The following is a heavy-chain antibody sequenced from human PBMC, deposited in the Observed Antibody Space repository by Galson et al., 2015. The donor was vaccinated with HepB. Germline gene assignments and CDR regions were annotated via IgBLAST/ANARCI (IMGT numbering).Heavy chain of an antibody. J-gene: IGHJ6*02. CDR2: IDPSGGST. CDR1: GYTFTKNY. V-gene: IGHV1-46*01. Sequence: SVKVSCKASGYTFTKNYMHWVRQAPGQGLEWMGIIDPSGGSTSYAQRFQGRVTMTRDTSTSTVYMELSSLRSEDTAVYYCARRPNYDPDYCGMDVWGQGTTVTVSS. D-gene: IGHD3-3*01. CDR3: ARRPNYDPDYCGMDV.